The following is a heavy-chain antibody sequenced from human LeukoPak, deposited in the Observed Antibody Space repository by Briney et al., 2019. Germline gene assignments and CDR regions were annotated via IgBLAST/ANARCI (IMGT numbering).Heavy chain of an antibody. J-gene: IGHJ6*02. V-gene: IGHV3-48*03. CDR3: ARDRLKYYYYYGMDV. CDR1: GLTFSSYE. CDR2: ISSSGSTI. D-gene: IGHD2-21*02. Sequence: GGSLRLSCAASGLTFSSYEMNWVRQAPGKGLEWVSYISSSGSTIYYADSVKGRFTISRDNAKNSLYLQMNSLRAEDTAVYYCARDRLKYYYYYGMDVWGQGTTVTVSS.